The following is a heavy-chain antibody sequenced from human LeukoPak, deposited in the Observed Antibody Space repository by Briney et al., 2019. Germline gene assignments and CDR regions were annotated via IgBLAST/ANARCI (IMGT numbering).Heavy chain of an antibody. J-gene: IGHJ3*02. V-gene: IGHV3-21*01. Sequence: PGGSLRLSCAASGFTFSSYSMNWVRQAPGKGLEGVSSISSSSSDIYYADSVKGRFTISRDNAKNSLYLQMNSLRAEDTAVYYCARLIVPAAMLSAFDIWGQGTMVTVSS. CDR1: GFTFSSYS. CDR2: ISSSSSDI. D-gene: IGHD2-2*01. CDR3: ARLIVPAAMLSAFDI.